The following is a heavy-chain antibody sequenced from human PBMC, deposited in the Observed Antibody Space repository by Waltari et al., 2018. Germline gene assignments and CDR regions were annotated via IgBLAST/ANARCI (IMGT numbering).Heavy chain of an antibody. CDR3: AREAAAGHFDY. CDR1: GFTFSSYE. CDR2: ISSSGSTI. Sequence: EVQLVESGGGLVQPGGSLRLSCAASGFTFSSYEMNWVRQAPGKGLEWVSYISSSGSTIYYADSVKGRFTISRDNAKNSLYLQMNSLRAEDTAVYYCAREAAAGHFDYWGQGTLVTVSS. J-gene: IGHJ4*02. V-gene: IGHV3-48*03. D-gene: IGHD6-13*01.